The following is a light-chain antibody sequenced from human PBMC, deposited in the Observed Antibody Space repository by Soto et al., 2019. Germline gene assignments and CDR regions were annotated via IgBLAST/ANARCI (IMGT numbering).Light chain of an antibody. V-gene: IGKV1-39*01. CDR1: QSISRY. CDR3: QQSHTPPLT. CDR2: AAS. J-gene: IGKJ4*01. Sequence: DIQMTQSPSPLSESVGDRVTVTCRASQSISRYLNWYQQKPGNAPKLLIYAASNLQSGVPSRFSGSGSGTDFTLTISSLHPEDFATYFCQQSHTPPLTFGGGTKVEIK.